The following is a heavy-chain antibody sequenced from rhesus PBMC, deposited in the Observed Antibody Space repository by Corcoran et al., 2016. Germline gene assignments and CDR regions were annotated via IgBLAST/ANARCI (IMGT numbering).Heavy chain of an antibody. CDR2: LKGNSGST. J-gene: IGHJ4*01. CDR1: GGSFSSYW. V-gene: IGHV4-80*01. CDR3: AKSPDRGYCDGIYCYHFDY. Sequence: QVQLQESGPGLVKPSETLSLTCAVSGGSFSSYWWSWIRQPPGKGLEWIGELKGNSGSTHYNPSVKGRFSISRDNSKNTLSLQMNSLRVEDTAVYYCAKSPDRGYCDGIYCYHFDYWGQGVLVTVSS. D-gene: IGHD2-27*01.